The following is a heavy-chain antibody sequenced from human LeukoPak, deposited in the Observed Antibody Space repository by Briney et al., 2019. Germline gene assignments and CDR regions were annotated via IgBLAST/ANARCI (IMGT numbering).Heavy chain of an antibody. CDR2: ISSSSSYI. CDR3: AREAYYYYDSSGYTSGAFDI. CDR1: GFTFDDYA. V-gene: IGHV3-21*01. Sequence: GRSLRLSCAASGFTFDDYAMHWVRQAPGKGLEWVSSISSSSSYIYYADSVKGRFTISRDNAKNSLYLQMNSLRAEDTAVYYCAREAYYYYDSSGYTSGAFDIWGQGTMVTVSS. D-gene: IGHD3-22*01. J-gene: IGHJ3*02.